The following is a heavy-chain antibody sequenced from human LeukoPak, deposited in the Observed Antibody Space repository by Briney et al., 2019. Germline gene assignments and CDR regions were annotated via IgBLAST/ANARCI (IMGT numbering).Heavy chain of an antibody. Sequence: GGSLRLSCAASGFTFSDYYMTWIRQAPGKGLEWASYISSSGSTISYADSVKGRFTISRDNAKNSLYLQMNSLRAEDTAVYYCARDRNCYDSSGYYYWFDPWGQGTLVTVSS. D-gene: IGHD3-22*01. CDR3: ARDRNCYDSSGYYYWFDP. CDR2: ISSSGSTI. CDR1: GFTFSDYY. J-gene: IGHJ5*02. V-gene: IGHV3-11*01.